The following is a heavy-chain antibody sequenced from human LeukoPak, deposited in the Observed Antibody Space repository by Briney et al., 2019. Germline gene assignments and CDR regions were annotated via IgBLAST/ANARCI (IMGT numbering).Heavy chain of an antibody. Sequence: GGSLRLSCAASGFTFTMFGMNWVRQAPGKGLEWVSYIDARSGIVYYADSVQGRFTISRDDAKDSVFLQMNSLRVDDTAVYYCARDPTPLTHYNYRSGYYADYWGQGTLVTVSS. CDR3: ARDPTPLTHYNYRSGYYADY. J-gene: IGHJ4*02. V-gene: IGHV3-48*01. CDR1: GFTFTMFG. D-gene: IGHD3-22*01. CDR2: IDARSGIV.